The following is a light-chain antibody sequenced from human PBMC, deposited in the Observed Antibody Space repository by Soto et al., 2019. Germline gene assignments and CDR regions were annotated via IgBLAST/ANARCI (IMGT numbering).Light chain of an antibody. V-gene: IGKV1-16*01. J-gene: IGKJ1*01. Sequence: DIQMTQSPSSLSVSVGDRVTITCRASQDIGFSLGWFQLKPGKAPKSLIYAASTLQVGVPSRFSSSGSGTDFTLTISSLQPEVFATYYCQQYNSYPRTFGQGTKVEVK. CDR3: QQYNSYPRT. CDR1: QDIGFS. CDR2: AAS.